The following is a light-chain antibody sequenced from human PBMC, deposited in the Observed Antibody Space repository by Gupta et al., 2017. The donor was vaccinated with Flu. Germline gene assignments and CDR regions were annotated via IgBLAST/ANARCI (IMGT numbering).Light chain of an antibody. CDR1: SLRNAY. Sequence: SSAPTSDPAVSVAMVHTVRSTCHGESLRNAYASWYQQQPGQAPDLVIFDNNSRHSGVPDRFSGSTSGNTASLTITAAQAEDEADDYCYSRDSTDNHHAVFGGGTKLTVL. CDR2: DNN. CDR3: YSRDSTDNHHAV. J-gene: IGLJ2*01. V-gene: IGLV3-19*01.